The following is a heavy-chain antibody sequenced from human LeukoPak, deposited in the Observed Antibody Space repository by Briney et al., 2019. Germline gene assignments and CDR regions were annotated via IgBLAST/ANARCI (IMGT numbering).Heavy chain of an antibody. V-gene: IGHV4-59*08. J-gene: IGHJ4*02. D-gene: IGHD6-19*01. CDR2: IFYSGST. CDR3: ARHIAVATLDY. Sequence: SETLSLTCTVSGGSISSYYWSWIRQPPGKGLEWIGYIFYSGSTNYNPSLKSRVTISVDTSKNQFSLKLSSVTAADTAVYYCARHIAVATLDYWGQGTLVTISS. CDR1: GGSISSYY.